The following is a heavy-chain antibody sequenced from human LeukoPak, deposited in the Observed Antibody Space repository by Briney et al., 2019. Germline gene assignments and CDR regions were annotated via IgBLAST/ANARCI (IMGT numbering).Heavy chain of an antibody. D-gene: IGHD4/OR15-4a*01. CDR2: INHGGST. Sequence: SETLSLTCAVYGGSLSGYYWSWIRQPPGKGLEWIGEINHGGSTNYNPSLKSRVTMSVDTSKNHFSLKLSSVTAADTAVYFCAREGRMSMGIEYWGQGTLVTVSS. CDR1: GGSLSGYY. V-gene: IGHV4-34*01. J-gene: IGHJ4*02. CDR3: AREGRMSMGIEY.